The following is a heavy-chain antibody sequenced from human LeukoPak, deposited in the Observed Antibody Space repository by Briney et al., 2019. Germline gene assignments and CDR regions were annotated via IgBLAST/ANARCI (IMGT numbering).Heavy chain of an antibody. V-gene: IGHV3-21*01. Sequence: GGSLRLSCAASGFTFSSYSMNWVRQAPGKGLEWVSSISSSSSYIYYADSVKGRFTISRDNAKNSLYLQMNSLRAEDTAVYYCARDSGEWLLRWPFDYWGQGTLVTVSS. CDR3: ARDSGEWLLRWPFDY. D-gene: IGHD3-3*01. CDR2: ISSSSSYI. CDR1: GFTFSSYS. J-gene: IGHJ4*02.